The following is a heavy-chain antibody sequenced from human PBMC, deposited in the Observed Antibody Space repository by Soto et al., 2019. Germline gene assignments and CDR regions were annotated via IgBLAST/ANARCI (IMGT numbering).Heavy chain of an antibody. V-gene: IGHV4-34*01. Sequence: SETLSLTCAVYGGSFSCYYWSWIRQPPGKGLEWIGEINHSGSTNYNPSLKSRVTISVDTSKNQFSLKLSSVTAADTAVAYCASPTVTTYYHGMDVWGQGTTVTVSS. CDR3: ASPTVTTYYHGMDV. D-gene: IGHD4-17*01. CDR1: GGSFSCYY. J-gene: IGHJ6*02. CDR2: INHSGST.